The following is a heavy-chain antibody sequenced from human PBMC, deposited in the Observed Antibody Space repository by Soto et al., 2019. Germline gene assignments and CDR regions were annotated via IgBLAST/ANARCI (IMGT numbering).Heavy chain of an antibody. D-gene: IGHD3-3*01. J-gene: IGHJ5*02. CDR1: GYTFTSYG. V-gene: IGHV1-18*01. CDR2: ISAYKGNT. Sequence: GASVKVSCKASGYTFTSYGISWVRQAPGQGLEWMGWISAYKGNTNYAQKFQGRVTMTTDTSTSTAYMELRSLRSDDTAVYYCARDTPTPFYDFWSAYYSDNWFDPWGQGTLVTVSS. CDR3: ARDTPTPFYDFWSAYYSDNWFDP.